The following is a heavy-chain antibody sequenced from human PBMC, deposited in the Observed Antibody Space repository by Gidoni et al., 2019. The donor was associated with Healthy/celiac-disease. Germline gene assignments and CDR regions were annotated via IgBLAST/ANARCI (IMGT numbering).Heavy chain of an antibody. J-gene: IGHJ3*02. CDR3: ARLYDILTGYYSGPRLSGAFDI. CDR1: GFTFSSYE. Sequence: EVQLVESGGGLVQPGGSLRLSCAASGFTFSSYEMTWVRQAPGKGLEWVSYISSSGSTIYYADSVKGRFTISRDNAKNSLYLQMNSLRAEDTAVYYCARLYDILTGYYSGPRLSGAFDIWGQGTMVTVSS. D-gene: IGHD3-9*01. V-gene: IGHV3-48*03. CDR2: ISSSGSTI.